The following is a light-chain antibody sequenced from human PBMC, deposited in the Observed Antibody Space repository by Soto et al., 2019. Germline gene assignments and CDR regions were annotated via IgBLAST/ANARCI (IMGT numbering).Light chain of an antibody. CDR1: SSDVGGYNY. CDR2: DVS. CDR3: SSYPSSSTLV. V-gene: IGLV2-14*01. J-gene: IGLJ2*01. Sequence: QSALTQPASVSGSPGQSITISCTGTSSDVGGYNYVSWYQQHPGKAPKLMIYDVSNRPSGVSNRFSGSKSGNTASLTISGLQADDEDDYYCSSYPSSSTLVFGGGTKLTVL.